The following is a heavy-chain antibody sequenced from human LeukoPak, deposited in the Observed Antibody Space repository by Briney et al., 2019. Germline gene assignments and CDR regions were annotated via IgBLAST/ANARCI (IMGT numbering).Heavy chain of an antibody. CDR3: ARTLGVPSAFDP. CDR2: VNSDGTST. D-gene: IGHD2-2*01. J-gene: IGHJ5*02. Sequence: PGGSLRLSCAASGFTVSSNYMSWVRQAPGKGLLWVSRVNSDGTSTTYADSVKGRFTISRDNAENTVYLQMNSLRAEDTALYYCARTLGVPSAFDPWGQGTLVTVSS. CDR1: GFTVSSNY. V-gene: IGHV3-74*01.